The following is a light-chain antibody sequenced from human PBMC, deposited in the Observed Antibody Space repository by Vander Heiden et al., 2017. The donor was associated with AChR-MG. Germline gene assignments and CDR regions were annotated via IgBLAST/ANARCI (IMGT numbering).Light chain of an antibody. Sequence: EIVLTQSPATLSLSPGERDTLSCRDSQSVSNSLAWYQQKPGQAPRLLIYDASNRANGTPVRFSGSGFGTDFTLAISSLEPEDFAVYYWQQRTSSITFGQGTRLEIK. CDR3: QQRTSSIT. CDR2: DAS. J-gene: IGKJ5*01. CDR1: QSVSNS. V-gene: IGKV3-11*01.